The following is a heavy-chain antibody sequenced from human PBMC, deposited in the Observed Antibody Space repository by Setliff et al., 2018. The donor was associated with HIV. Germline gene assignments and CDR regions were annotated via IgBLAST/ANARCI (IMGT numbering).Heavy chain of an antibody. Sequence: PSETLSLTCTVSGYSISSGYYWGWIRQPPGKGLEWIGSIYHSASSHYNPSLKSRVTISVDTSKDQFSLKLNSVTAADTAVYYCARGRHGLGLDVWGQGTLVTVSS. CDR1: GYSISSGYY. V-gene: IGHV4-38-2*02. CDR3: ARGRHGLGLDV. CDR2: IYHSASS. D-gene: IGHD3-10*01. J-gene: IGHJ4*02.